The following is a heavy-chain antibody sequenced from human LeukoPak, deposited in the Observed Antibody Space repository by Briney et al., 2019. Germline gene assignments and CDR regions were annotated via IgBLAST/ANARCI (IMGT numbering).Heavy chain of an antibody. D-gene: IGHD3-22*01. Sequence: SGGSLRLSCAASGFTFNDYYMTWIRQAPGKGLEWVSSISSSSSYIYYADSVKGRFTISRDNAKNSLYLQMNNLRVEDTAIYYCAKGPFFYYDASGYNYFDSWGQGSLVTVSS. J-gene: IGHJ4*02. CDR1: GFTFNDYY. CDR3: AKGPFFYYDASGYNYFDS. CDR2: ISSSSSYI. V-gene: IGHV3-11*05.